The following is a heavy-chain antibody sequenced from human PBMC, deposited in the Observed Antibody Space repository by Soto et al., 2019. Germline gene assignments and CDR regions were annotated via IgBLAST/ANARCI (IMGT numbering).Heavy chain of an antibody. J-gene: IGHJ6*02. V-gene: IGHV3-33*01. D-gene: IGHD4-4*01. CDR3: ARDKAVRYYYYGMEV. CDR1: GFTFISYG. Sequence: LRLSCAASGFTFISYGMHWVRQARGKGLEWVAVIWYDGSNKYYADSVKGRFTISRDNSKNTLYLQMNSLRAEDTAVYYCARDKAVRYYYYGMEVWGQGTTVTVSS. CDR2: IWYDGSNK.